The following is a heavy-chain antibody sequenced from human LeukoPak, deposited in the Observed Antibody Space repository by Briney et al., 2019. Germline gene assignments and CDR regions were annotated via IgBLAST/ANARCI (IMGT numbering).Heavy chain of an antibody. J-gene: IGHJ4*02. CDR1: GFTFSRYW. V-gene: IGHV3-7*01. D-gene: IGHD6-19*01. CDR2: IKQDGSGE. CDR3: TTGYSSGWYNEGNY. Sequence: GGSLRLSCVASGFTFSRYWMSWVRQAPGKGLEWVAKIKQDGSGEYYLDSVKGRFTISRDNAKNSLYLQMNSLRDDDTAVYFCTTGYSSGWYNEGNYWGQGTPVTVSS.